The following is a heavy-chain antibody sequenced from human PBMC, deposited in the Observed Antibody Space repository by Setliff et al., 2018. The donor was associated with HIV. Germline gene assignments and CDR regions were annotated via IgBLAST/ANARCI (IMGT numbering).Heavy chain of an antibody. Sequence: ASVKVSCKASGYTFTGYYMHWLRQAPGQGLEWMGTINPSGGSSNYAQKFQGRVTMTRDTSTSTVYMELSSLRSEDTAMYYCISGVGGDYPTLDTWGQGTLVTVSS. V-gene: IGHV1-46*01. D-gene: IGHD4-17*01. CDR2: INPSGGSS. CDR1: GYTFTGYY. CDR3: ISGVGGDYPTLDT. J-gene: IGHJ5*02.